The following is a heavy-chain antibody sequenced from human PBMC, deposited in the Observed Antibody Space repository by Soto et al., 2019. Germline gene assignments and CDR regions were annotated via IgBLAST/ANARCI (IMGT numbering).Heavy chain of an antibody. V-gene: IGHV5-51*03. J-gene: IGHJ6*03. CDR3: ARYSGGVVPAAILGSDYYYYMDV. D-gene: IGHD2-2*02. CDR1: GYSFTSYW. Sequence: EVQLVQSGAEVKKPGESLKISCKGSGYSFTSYWIGWVRQMPGKGLEWMGIIYPGDSDTRYSPSFQGQVTISADKSISTAYLQWSSLKASDTAMYYCARYSGGVVPAAILGSDYYYYMDVWGKGTTVTVSS. CDR2: IYPGDSDT.